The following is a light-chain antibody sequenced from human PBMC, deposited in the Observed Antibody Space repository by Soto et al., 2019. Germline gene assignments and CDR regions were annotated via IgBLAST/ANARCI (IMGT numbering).Light chain of an antibody. V-gene: IGKV3-15*01. Sequence: EIVMTQSPATLSVSPGERATLSCRASQSAGTNLAWYQQKPGQAPRLVIHGVSTGASGIPARFSGSGSGTEFRTAFSLLHSEVFADDFCQQYCNWPRTFGQGTKVDI. CDR2: GVS. CDR3: QQYCNWPRT. J-gene: IGKJ1*01. CDR1: QSAGTN.